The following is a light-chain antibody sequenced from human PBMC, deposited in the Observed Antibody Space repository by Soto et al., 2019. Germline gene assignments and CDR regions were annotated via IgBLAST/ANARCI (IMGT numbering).Light chain of an antibody. CDR2: DAS. V-gene: IGKV3-20*01. CDR1: QSVSSSY. CDR3: QYYGASPQT. J-gene: IGKJ1*01. Sequence: EIALTQSPDTLSLSLGERATLSCRASQSVSSSYLAWYRQKPGQAPRLLIYDASSRATGIPDRFTGSGSGTDFTLIITRLEPEDFAVYYCQYYGASPQTFGQGTKVDIK.